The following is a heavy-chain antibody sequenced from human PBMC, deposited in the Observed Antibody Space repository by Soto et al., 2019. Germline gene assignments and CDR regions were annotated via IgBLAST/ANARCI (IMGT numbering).Heavy chain of an antibody. CDR2: IIPILGIA. J-gene: IGHJ1*01. D-gene: IGHD4-17*01. V-gene: IGHV1-69*04. Sequence: SVKVSCKASGGTFSSYTISWVRQAPGQGLEWMGRIIPILGIANYAQKFQGRVTITADKSTSTAYMELSSLRSEDTAVYYCARDRSPTAPYFQHWGQGTLVTVSS. CDR1: GGTFSSYT. CDR3: ARDRSPTAPYFQH.